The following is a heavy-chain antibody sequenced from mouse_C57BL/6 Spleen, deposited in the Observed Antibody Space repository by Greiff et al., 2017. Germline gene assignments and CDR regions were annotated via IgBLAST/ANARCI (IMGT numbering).Heavy chain of an antibody. CDR1: GYTFTSYG. J-gene: IGHJ4*01. D-gene: IGHD2-4*01. CDR2: IYPRSGNT. V-gene: IGHV1-81*01. Sequence: LEESGAELARPGASVKLSCKASGYTFTSYGISWVKQRTGPGLEWIGEIYPRSGNTYYNEKFKGKATLTADKSSSTAYMELRSLTSEDSAVYFCARRDYDYLGAMDYWGQGTSVTVSS. CDR3: ARRDYDYLGAMDY.